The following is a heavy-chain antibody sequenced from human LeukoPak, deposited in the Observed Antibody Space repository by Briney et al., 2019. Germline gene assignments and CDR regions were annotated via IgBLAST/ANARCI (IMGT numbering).Heavy chain of an antibody. V-gene: IGHV4-31*03. CDR2: IYYSGST. J-gene: IGHJ5*02. CDR3: ARGIWGDLSWFDP. Sequence: PSETLSLTCTVAGGSISSGAYYWSWIRQHPGKGLEWIGYIYYSGSTYYNPSLKSRVTISVDTSKNQFSLKLTSMTAEDTAVYYCARGIWGDLSWFDPWGQGTLVTVSS. D-gene: IGHD3-16*01. CDR1: GGSISSGAYY.